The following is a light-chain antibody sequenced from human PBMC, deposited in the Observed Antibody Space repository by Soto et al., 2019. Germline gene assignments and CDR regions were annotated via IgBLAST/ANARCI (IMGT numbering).Light chain of an antibody. J-gene: IGKJ2*01. CDR3: QPYNNWSRT. V-gene: IGKV3-15*01. CDR1: QSVSSN. CDR2: GAS. Sequence: EIVMTQSPATLSVSPGERATVSCRASQSVSSNLAWYQQKPGQALRLLIYGASTRSTGIPARFSGSGSGTEFTLTIGSLQSEDFAVYYCQPYNNWSRTFGQGTKLEIK.